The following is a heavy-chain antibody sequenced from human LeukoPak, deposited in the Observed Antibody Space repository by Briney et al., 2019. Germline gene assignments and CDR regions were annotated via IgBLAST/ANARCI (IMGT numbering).Heavy chain of an antibody. D-gene: IGHD3-22*01. J-gene: IGHJ4*02. CDR1: RFTFSSYG. V-gene: IGHV3-23*01. CDR2: ISGSGGST. Sequence: PGGSLRLSCAASRFTFSSYGMGWVRQAPGKGLEWVSSISGSGGSTYYADSVKGRFTISRDNSKNTLYLQMNSLRDEDTAVYYCAKSSYYDASGYYREYYFDYWGQGTLVTVSS. CDR3: AKSSYYDASGYYREYYFDY.